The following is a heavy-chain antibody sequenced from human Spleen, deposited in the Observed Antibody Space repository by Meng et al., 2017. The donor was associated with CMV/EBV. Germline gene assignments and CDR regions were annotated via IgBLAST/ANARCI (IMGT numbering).Heavy chain of an antibody. V-gene: IGHV3-66*02. Sequence: GESLKISCAAPGFSVNFNYMSWVRQAPGQGLEWVSVIYNGGSAYNADSVKGRFTISRDDSKNTLYLQMNSLRVEDTAVYYCAREMGYGNPGDYWGQGTLVTVSS. CDR2: IYNGGSA. D-gene: IGHD5-12*01. CDR1: GFSVNFNY. CDR3: AREMGYGNPGDY. J-gene: IGHJ4*02.